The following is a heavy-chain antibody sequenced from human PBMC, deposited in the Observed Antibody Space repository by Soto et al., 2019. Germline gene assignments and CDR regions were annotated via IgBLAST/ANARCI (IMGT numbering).Heavy chain of an antibody. CDR2: ISSSGSTI. CDR1: GFTFSDYY. J-gene: IGHJ5*02. CDR3: ASTPLPGDRQWLVRWFDP. Sequence: GGSLRLSCAASGFTFSDYYMSWIRQAPGKGLEWVSYISSSGSTIYYADSVKGRFTISRDNAKNSLYLQMNSLRAEDTAVYYCASTPLPGDRQWLVRWFDPWGQGTLVTVSS. D-gene: IGHD6-19*01. V-gene: IGHV3-11*01.